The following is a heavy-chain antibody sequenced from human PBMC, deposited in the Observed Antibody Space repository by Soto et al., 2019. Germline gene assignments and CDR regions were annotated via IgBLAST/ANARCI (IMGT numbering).Heavy chain of an antibody. CDR2: IIPIFGTA. CDR3: ARGHFGGVIATPFDY. CDR1: GGTFSSYA. V-gene: IGHV1-69*13. J-gene: IGHJ4*02. D-gene: IGHD3-16*02. Sequence: GASVKVSCKASGGTFSSYAISWVRQAPGQGPEWMGGIIPIFGTANYAQKFQGRVTITADESTSTAYMELSSLRSEDTAVYYCARGHFGGVIATPFDYWGQGTLVTVSS.